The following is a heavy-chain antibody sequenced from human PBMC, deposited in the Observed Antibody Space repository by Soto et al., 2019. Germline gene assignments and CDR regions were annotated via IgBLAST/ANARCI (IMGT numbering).Heavy chain of an antibody. V-gene: IGHV3-33*01. J-gene: IGHJ4*02. CDR1: GFTFTSYG. Sequence: QVQLVESGGGVVQPGRSLRLSCVVSGFTFTSYGMHWVRQAPGKGLEWVAIIWYDGSNKYYADSVKGRFTISRDDSKNTLYLQMNSLSAEDTAVYYCARVYDSGWSADYWGQGTLVTVSS. CDR2: IWYDGSNK. CDR3: ARVYDSGWSADY. D-gene: IGHD6-19*01.